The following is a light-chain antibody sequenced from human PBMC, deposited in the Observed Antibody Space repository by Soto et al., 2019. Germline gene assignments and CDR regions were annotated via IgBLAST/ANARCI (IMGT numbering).Light chain of an antibody. V-gene: IGKV3-11*01. CDR3: QQYFTSTIT. CDR1: QIVCSY. Sequence: EILFTQCPATLSLSPGERAALPRRASQIVCSYLAWYQQKPGQAPRILIYDTSNRETGIPAMFSAWGSGTEFTLTISRVDPADFEFFYCQQYFTSTITFGQGTRLEIK. CDR2: DTS. J-gene: IGKJ5*01.